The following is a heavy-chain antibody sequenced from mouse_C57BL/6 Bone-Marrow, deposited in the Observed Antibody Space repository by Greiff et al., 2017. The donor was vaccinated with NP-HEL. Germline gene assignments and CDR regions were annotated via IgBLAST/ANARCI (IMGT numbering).Heavy chain of an antibody. V-gene: IGHV1-80*01. D-gene: IGHD1-1*01. J-gene: IGHJ4*01. Sequence: QVQLQQSGAELVKPGASVKISCKASGYAFSSYWMNWVKQRPGKGLEWIGQIYPGDGDTNYNGKFKGKATLTADKSSSTAYMQLSSLTSEDSAVYFCANYYYYGSSYPYYAMDYWGQGTSVTVSS. CDR3: ANYYYYGSSYPYYAMDY. CDR1: GYAFSSYW. CDR2: IYPGDGDT.